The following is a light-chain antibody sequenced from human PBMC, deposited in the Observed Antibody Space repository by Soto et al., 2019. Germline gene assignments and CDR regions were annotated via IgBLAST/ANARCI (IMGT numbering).Light chain of an antibody. CDR2: VAS. CDR1: QSVNSN. J-gene: IGKJ1*01. Sequence: MLMTQSPATLSVSPGEGATLSCRASQSVNSNLAWYQQKPGQVPRLLIFVASIRATCIPAKFSGSGFGTEFTLPISSLQSEYCAVYYRQQYNNWWMFGQGTKVEIK. CDR3: QQYNNWWM. V-gene: IGKV3-15*01.